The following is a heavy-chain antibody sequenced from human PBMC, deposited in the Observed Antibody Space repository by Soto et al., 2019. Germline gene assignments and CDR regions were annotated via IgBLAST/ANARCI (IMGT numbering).Heavy chain of an antibody. CDR3: ARHRTRDLSTGGVGGAFDI. CDR2: IYYSGST. CDR1: GGSISSSSYY. V-gene: IGHV4-39*01. J-gene: IGHJ3*02. Sequence: QLQLQESGPGLVKPSETLSLTCTVSGGSISSSSYYWGWIRQPPGKGLEWIGSIYYSGSTYYNPSRKSRVTISVDTSKNQFSLKLSSVTAADTAVYYCARHRTRDLSTGGVGGAFDIWGQGTMVTVSS. D-gene: IGHD3-3*01.